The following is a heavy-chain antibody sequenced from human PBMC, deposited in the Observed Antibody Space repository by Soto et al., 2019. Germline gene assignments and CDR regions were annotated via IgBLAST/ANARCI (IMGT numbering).Heavy chain of an antibody. D-gene: IGHD3-22*01. CDR3: AAGDSSGYYAFDI. CDR2: IYSGGST. Sequence: GGSLRLSCAASGFTVSSNYMSWVRQAPGKGLEWVSVIYSGGSTYYADSVKGRFTISRDNSKNTLYLQMNSLRAEDTAVYYCAAGDSSGYYAFDIWGQGTMVTVSS. CDR1: GFTVSSNY. V-gene: IGHV3-53*01. J-gene: IGHJ3*02.